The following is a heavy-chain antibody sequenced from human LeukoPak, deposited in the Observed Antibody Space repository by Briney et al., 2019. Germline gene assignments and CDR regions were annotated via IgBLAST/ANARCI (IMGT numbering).Heavy chain of an antibody. CDR1: GYTFTGYY. Sequence: GASVKVSCKASGYTFTGYYMHWVRQAPGQGLEWMGWTNPNSGGTNYAQKFQGRVTMTRDTSISTAYMELSRLRSDDTAVYYCARVYSGSYRGQKYFDYWGQGTLVTVSS. CDR2: TNPNSGGT. J-gene: IGHJ4*02. CDR3: ARVYSGSYRGQKYFDY. D-gene: IGHD1-26*01. V-gene: IGHV1-2*02.